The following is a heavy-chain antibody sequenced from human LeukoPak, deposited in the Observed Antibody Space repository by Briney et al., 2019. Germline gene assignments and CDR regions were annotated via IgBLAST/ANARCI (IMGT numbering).Heavy chain of an antibody. CDR3: VREYSSSSGRAFDI. J-gene: IGHJ3*02. CDR1: GFTFSSYW. D-gene: IGHD6-6*01. Sequence: GGSLRLSCAASGFTFSSYWMHWVRQAPGKGXXXXXXXSTDGSSTNSADSVKGRFTISRDNAKNTLYLQMNSLRAEDTAVYYCVREYSSSSGRAFDIWGQGTMVTVSP. V-gene: IGHV3-74*01. CDR2: XSTDGSST.